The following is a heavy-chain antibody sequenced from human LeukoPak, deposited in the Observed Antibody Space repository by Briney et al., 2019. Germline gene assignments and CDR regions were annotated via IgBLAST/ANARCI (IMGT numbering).Heavy chain of an antibody. J-gene: IGHJ5*02. CDR1: GYTFTSYD. CDR2: MSPNSGNT. Sequence: ASVKVSCKASGYTFTSYDINWVRQATGQGLEWMGWMSPNSGNTGYAQKFQGRVTTTRNTSISTAYMELSSLRSEDTAVYYCARRVAAAGTDWFDPWGQGTLVTVSS. D-gene: IGHD6-13*01. V-gene: IGHV1-8*01. CDR3: ARRVAAAGTDWFDP.